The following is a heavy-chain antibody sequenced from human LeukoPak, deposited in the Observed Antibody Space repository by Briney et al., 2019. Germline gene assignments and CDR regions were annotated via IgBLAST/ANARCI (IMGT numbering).Heavy chain of an antibody. J-gene: IGHJ4*02. V-gene: IGHV3-23*01. CDR1: GFTFSSYA. CDR3: VKGGDWNDVSNY. D-gene: IGHD1-1*01. Sequence: PGGSLRLSCAASGFTFSSYAMSWVRQAPGKGLGWVSAISGSGGSTYYADSVKGRFTISRDNSKNTLYVQMNSLRAEDTAVYYCVKGGDWNDVSNYWGQGTLVTVSS. CDR2: ISGSGGST.